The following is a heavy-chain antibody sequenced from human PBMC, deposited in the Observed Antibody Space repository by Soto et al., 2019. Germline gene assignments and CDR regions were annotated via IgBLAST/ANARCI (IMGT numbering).Heavy chain of an antibody. V-gene: IGHV3-74*01. D-gene: IGHD1-26*01. Sequence: EVQLVESGGGLVRPGGSLRLSCAASGFTFSYYWMHWVRQAPGKGLVWDSRIHSDGSSTTYADFVKGRFIISRDNARNTVDLQMNSVIVEDTAVYYCARGDRGAFDLWGPGTVVTVSS. CDR2: IHSDGSST. J-gene: IGHJ3*01. CDR1: GFTFSYYW. CDR3: ARGDRGAFDL.